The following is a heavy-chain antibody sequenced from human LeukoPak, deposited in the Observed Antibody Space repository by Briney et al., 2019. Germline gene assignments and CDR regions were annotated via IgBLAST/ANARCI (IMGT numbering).Heavy chain of an antibody. V-gene: IGHV4-30-4*07. D-gene: IGHD2/OR15-2a*01. J-gene: IGHJ3*02. CDR2: IYYTGST. CDR1: GGSISSGSNS. Sequence: SETLSLTCGVSGGSISSGSNSWSWIWQPPGKGLEWIGYIYYTGSTYYNPSLKSRLTMSLDTSKNQFSLHLSSVTAADTAIYYCATGLLMDAFDIWGQGTMVTVSS. CDR3: ATGLLMDAFDI.